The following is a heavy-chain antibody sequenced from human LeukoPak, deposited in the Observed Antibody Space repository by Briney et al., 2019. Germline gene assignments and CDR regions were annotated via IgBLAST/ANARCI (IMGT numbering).Heavy chain of an antibody. D-gene: IGHD2-15*01. CDR2: ISYDGSNK. Sequence: PGGSLRLSCAASGFPFSSYSMTWVRQAPGKGLEWVAVISYDGSNKYYADSVKGRFTISRDNSKNTLYLQMNSLRAEDTAVYYCAKLVVVAARFDYWGQGTLVTVSS. CDR1: GFPFSSYS. J-gene: IGHJ4*02. CDR3: AKLVVVAARFDY. V-gene: IGHV3-30*18.